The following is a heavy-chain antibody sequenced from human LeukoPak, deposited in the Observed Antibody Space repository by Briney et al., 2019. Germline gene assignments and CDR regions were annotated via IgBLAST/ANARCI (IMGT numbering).Heavy chain of an antibody. V-gene: IGHV4-39*01. CDR3: ARNLIPEQLVVNF. CDR2: IYYSGST. J-gene: IGHJ4*02. D-gene: IGHD6-13*01. Sequence: SETLSLTCTVSGGSIRSSSYYWGWIRQPPGKGLEWIGNIYYSGSTWNNPSLKSRVTTSVDTSKNQFSLKVTSVTAADTAVYYCARNLIPEQLVVNFWGQGTLVTVSS. CDR1: GGSIRSSSYY.